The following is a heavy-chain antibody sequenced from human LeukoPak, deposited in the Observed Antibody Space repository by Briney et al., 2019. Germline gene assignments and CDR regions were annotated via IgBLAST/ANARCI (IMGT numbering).Heavy chain of an antibody. D-gene: IGHD3-9*01. V-gene: IGHV3-11*04. CDR2: ISSSGSTI. Sequence: PGGSLRLSCAASGFTFSNAWMSWVRQAPGKGLEWVSYISSSGSTIYYADSVKGRFTISRDNAKNSLYLQMNSLRAEDTAVYYCAREFGLRYFDWLLWGAFDIWGQGTMVTVSS. J-gene: IGHJ3*02. CDR3: AREFGLRYFDWLLWGAFDI. CDR1: GFTFSNAW.